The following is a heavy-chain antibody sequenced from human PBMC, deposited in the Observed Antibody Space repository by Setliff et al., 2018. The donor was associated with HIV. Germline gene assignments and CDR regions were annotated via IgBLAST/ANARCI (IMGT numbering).Heavy chain of an antibody. Sequence: ASVKVSCKASGYTFIDYSMHWVRQAPGQGLEWMGWISPNNGDTNSPQRFRGRVTMTRDTSINTAYMEMSGLRSDDTAVYYSARQLSNSLETWGQGTPVTVSS. V-gene: IGHV1-2*02. D-gene: IGHD1-1*01. J-gene: IGHJ5*02. CDR2: ISPNNGDT. CDR1: GYTFIDYS. CDR3: ARQLSNSLET.